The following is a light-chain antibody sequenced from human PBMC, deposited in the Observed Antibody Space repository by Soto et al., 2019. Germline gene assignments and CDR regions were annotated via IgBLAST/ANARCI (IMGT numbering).Light chain of an antibody. V-gene: IGKV1-12*01. J-gene: IGKJ4*01. CDR3: QQASSFPLA. Sequence: DIQMTQSPSSVSASVGDRVTITCRASQDISSDLAWYQHRPGKGPKFLIYEASTLQNGVPSRFIGSGSGTDFTLTINNLQPEDFATYFCQQASSFPLAFGGGTKVEMK. CDR2: EAS. CDR1: QDISSD.